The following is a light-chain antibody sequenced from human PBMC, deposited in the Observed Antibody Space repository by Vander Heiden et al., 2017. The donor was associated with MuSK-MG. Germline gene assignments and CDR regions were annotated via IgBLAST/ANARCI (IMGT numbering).Light chain of an antibody. J-gene: IGKJ4*01. V-gene: IGKV3-11*01. CDR1: QSVGRY. CDR3: QQRIDWHPSLT. CDR2: DAS. Sequence: EIVLTQSPDTLSLSSGERATLACRASQSVGRYLAWYQQKPGQAPSLLIYDASTRATGIPARFSGSGSGTDFTLTISSLEPEDFAVYYCQQRIDWHPSLTFGGGTKVEI.